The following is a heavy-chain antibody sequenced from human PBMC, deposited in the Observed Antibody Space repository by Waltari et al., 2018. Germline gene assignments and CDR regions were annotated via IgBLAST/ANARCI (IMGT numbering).Heavy chain of an antibody. CDR3: AGPWGYYSDDGHYLDY. CDR1: GLTFGHYA. D-gene: IGHD3-22*01. Sequence: QVQLVESGGGVVQPGTSLRLSCTVSGLTFGHYAMHWVRLAPGKGVRWLAIISSESVSKCYAESVNGRFTISRDNSKNTMYLEMSALTLEDTAVYYCAGPWGYYSDDGHYLDYWGPGTQVFVSP. CDR2: ISSESVSK. J-gene: IGHJ4*02. V-gene: IGHV3-30*15.